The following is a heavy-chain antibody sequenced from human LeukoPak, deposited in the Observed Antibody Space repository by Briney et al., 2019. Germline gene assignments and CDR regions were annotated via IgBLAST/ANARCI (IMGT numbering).Heavy chain of an antibody. CDR2: ISGSGDNT. J-gene: IGHJ4*02. Sequence: GSLRLPCAASGFTFSSYAMSWVRQAPGKGLEWVSGISGSGDNTYYADSVKGRFTISRDNSKNTLYVQVNSLGTEDTAAYYCAKGSYYDSSGSFYFDYWGQGTLVTVSS. D-gene: IGHD3-22*01. V-gene: IGHV3-23*01. CDR1: GFTFSSYA. CDR3: AKGSYYDSSGSFYFDY.